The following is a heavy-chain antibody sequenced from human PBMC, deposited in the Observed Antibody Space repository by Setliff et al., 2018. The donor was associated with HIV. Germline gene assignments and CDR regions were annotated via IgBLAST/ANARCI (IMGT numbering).Heavy chain of an antibody. V-gene: IGHV4-39*02. J-gene: IGHJ4*02. CDR1: GGSINSTSYY. CDR3: ARGADYYDSTGYYTFDY. Sequence: SETLSLTCTVSGGSINSTSYYWGWIRQPPGNGLEWIGSIYHTGSTYYKPSLKSRVTISVDTSKNHFSLKLRSVTAADTAVYYCARGADYYDSTGYYTFDYWGQGALVTVSS. D-gene: IGHD3-22*01. CDR2: IYHTGST.